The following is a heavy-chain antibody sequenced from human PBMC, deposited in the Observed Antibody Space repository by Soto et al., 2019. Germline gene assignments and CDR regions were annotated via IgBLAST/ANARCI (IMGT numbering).Heavy chain of an antibody. Sequence: PGGSLRLSCEVSGFTFSIHAMSWVRQAPGKGLEWVSAISGSGGSTYYADSVKGHFTISRGNSKNTLYLQMNSLRAEDTAVYYCAKSAASEDDYFYYGMDVWGQGTTVTVS. V-gene: IGHV3-23*01. J-gene: IGHJ6*02. CDR1: GFTFSIHA. CDR2: ISGSGGST. CDR3: AKSAASEDDYFYYGMDV. D-gene: IGHD6-25*01.